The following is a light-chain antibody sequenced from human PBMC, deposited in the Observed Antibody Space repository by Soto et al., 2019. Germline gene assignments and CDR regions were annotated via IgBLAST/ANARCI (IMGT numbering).Light chain of an antibody. J-gene: IGKJ1*01. CDR2: GAS. CDR3: EQYNIWPPWA. Sequence: EIVMTQSPATLSVSPGERATLSCRASQSLSSNLAWYQQRPGQAPRLLIYGASTRATGIPARFSGTGSGTEFTLGITSLQSEDFAIYYCEQYNIWPPWAFGQGTKVEIK. V-gene: IGKV3-15*01. CDR1: QSLSSN.